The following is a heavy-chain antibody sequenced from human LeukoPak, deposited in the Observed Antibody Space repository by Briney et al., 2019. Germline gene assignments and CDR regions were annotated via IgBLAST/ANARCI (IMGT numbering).Heavy chain of an antibody. Sequence: PSETLSLTCTVSGGSISSYHWSWIRQPPGKGLEWIGYIYYSGSTNYNPSLKSRGTISVDTSKNQFSLKLSSVTAADTAVYYCARGSYCSSTSCYSNDAFDIWGQGTMVTVSS. V-gene: IGHV4-59*01. CDR1: GGSISSYH. CDR3: ARGSYCSSTSCYSNDAFDI. J-gene: IGHJ3*02. D-gene: IGHD2-2*01. CDR2: IYYSGST.